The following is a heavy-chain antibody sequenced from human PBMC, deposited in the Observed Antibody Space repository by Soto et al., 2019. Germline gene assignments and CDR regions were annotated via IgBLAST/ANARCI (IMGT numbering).Heavy chain of an antibody. Sequence: GASVKVSCKASGCTFSSYAISLVRQAPGQGLEWMGGIIPIFGTANYAQKCQGRVTITADESTSTAYMELSSLRSEETAVYYCARDNSYCSGGSCYSAGLNYFDYWGQGTLVTVSS. CDR3: ARDNSYCSGGSCYSAGLNYFDY. J-gene: IGHJ4*02. CDR2: IIPIFGTA. CDR1: GCTFSSYA. V-gene: IGHV1-69*13. D-gene: IGHD2-15*01.